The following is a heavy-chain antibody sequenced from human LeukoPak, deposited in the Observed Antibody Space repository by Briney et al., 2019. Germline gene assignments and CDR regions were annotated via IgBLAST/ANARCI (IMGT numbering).Heavy chain of an antibody. D-gene: IGHD6-25*01. CDR3: AKKWGQGTADTGNYFDS. V-gene: IGHV3-23*01. J-gene: IGHJ4*02. CDR2: ISGSGGST. Sequence: GGSLRLSCAASGFTFSSYAMSWVRQAPGKGLEWVSAISGSGGSTYYADSVKGRFTVSRDNSQNTLYLQMNSLRVEDTAVYYCAKKWGQGTADTGNYFDSWGQGTLVTVSS. CDR1: GFTFSSYA.